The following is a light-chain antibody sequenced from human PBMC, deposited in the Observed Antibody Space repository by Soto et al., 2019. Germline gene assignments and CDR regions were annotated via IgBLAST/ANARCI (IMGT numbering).Light chain of an antibody. CDR3: QQYDTWPWT. V-gene: IGKV3-15*01. CDR2: GAS. CDR1: QSIGDT. J-gene: IGKJ1*01. Sequence: EIVMTQSPATLSVSPGGRATLSCRASQSIGDTLAWYQLKPGQAPRLLIYGASSRVTGVPARFSGSGSGTDFTLTISSLQSVDFAVYYCQQYDTWPWTFGQGTKVEIK.